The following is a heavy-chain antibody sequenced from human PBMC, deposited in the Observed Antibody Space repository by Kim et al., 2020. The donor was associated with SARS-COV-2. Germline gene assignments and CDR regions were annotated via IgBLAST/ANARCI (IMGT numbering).Heavy chain of an antibody. CDR3: AKSTVILWFGQFRNDAF. J-gene: IGHJ3*01. CDR2: ISYEGSKK. V-gene: IGHV3-30*18. Sequence: GGSLRLSCAAFGFNFNNFGFHWVRQAPGKGLEWVAVISYEGSKKNHADSLKGRFIISRDYSKNTVYLELTSLTPEDTAVYYCAKSTVILWFGQFRNDAF. CDR1: GFNFNNFG. D-gene: IGHD3-10*01.